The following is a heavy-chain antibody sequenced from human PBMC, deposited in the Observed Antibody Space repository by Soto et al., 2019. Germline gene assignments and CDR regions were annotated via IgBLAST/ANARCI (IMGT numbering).Heavy chain of an antibody. Sequence: EVQLLESGGGLVQPGGSLRLSCAASGFTFSTYGMSWVRQAPGKGLEWVSIISGSGGSTYYADTVKGRFTISRDTSKNTLYMQRNSLRAEDTAVYYCAKDPATIAVAGTFDYWGQGTMVIVSS. CDR2: ISGSGGST. V-gene: IGHV3-23*01. J-gene: IGHJ4*02. CDR3: AKDPATIAVAGTFDY. CDR1: GFTFSTYG. D-gene: IGHD6-19*01.